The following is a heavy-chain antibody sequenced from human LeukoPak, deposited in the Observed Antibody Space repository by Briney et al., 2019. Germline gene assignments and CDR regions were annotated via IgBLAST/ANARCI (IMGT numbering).Heavy chain of an antibody. V-gene: IGHV3-73*01. Sequence: GGPLTLSRAASGFPFSGCALHWVRQAPGKGLEWVGRIRSKANSYATAYAASVKGRFTISRDDSKNTAYLQMNSPKTEDTAVYYCTPSPFGGATPHFDYWGQGTLVTVSS. CDR3: TPSPFGGATPHFDY. D-gene: IGHD3-16*01. J-gene: IGHJ4*02. CDR2: IRSKANSYAT. CDR1: GFPFSGCA.